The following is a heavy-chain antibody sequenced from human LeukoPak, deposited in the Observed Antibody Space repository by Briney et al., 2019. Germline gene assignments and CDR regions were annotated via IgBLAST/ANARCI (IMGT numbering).Heavy chain of an antibody. J-gene: IGHJ4*02. Sequence: VASVKVSCKASGGTFSSYAISWVRQAPGQGLEWMGGIIPIFGTANYAQKFQGRVTITADESTSTAYMELSSLRPEDTAVYYCARGELPYYYDSSGYYALNYWGQGTLVTVSS. CDR1: GGTFSSYA. CDR3: ARGELPYYYDSSGYYALNY. CDR2: IIPIFGTA. V-gene: IGHV1-69*13. D-gene: IGHD3-22*01.